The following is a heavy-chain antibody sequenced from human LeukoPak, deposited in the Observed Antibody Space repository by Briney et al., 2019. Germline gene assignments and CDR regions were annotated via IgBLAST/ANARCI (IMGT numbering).Heavy chain of an antibody. CDR1: GYTFTGYY. CDR3: ANRWTTDDAFDI. V-gene: IGHV1-2*02. D-gene: IGHD4-17*01. CDR2: INPNSGGT. Sequence: ASVKVSCKASGYTFTGYYMHWVRQAPGQGLEWMGWINPNSGGTNYAQKFQGRVTMTRDTSISTAYMELSRLRSDDTAVYYCANRWTTDDAFDIWGQGTIVTVSS. J-gene: IGHJ3*02.